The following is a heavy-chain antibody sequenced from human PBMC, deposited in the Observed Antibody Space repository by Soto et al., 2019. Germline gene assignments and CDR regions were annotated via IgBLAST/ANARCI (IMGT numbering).Heavy chain of an antibody. J-gene: IGHJ4*02. Sequence: EVQLVESGGGLVQPGGSLRLSCVATGFTFSNYWMHWVRQAPGKGLVWVSRISPDGSNTNYADSVKGRVTISRDNAKNTVYLQMNSLRAEETDLYSCASDNWKPYWGQGTLVTVSS. CDR3: ASDNWKPY. V-gene: IGHV3-74*01. D-gene: IGHD1-20*01. CDR2: ISPDGSNT. CDR1: GFTFSNYW.